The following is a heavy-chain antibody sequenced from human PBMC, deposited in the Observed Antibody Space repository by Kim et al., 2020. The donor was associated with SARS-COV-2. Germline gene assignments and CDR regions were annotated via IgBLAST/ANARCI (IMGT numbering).Heavy chain of an antibody. CDR3: MIGVIGQLVPSFDY. CDR1: GFTFSGSA. V-gene: IGHV3-73*01. J-gene: IGHJ4*02. CDR2: ISSKSNSYAT. D-gene: IGHD3-10*01. Sequence: GGSLRLSCAASGFTFSGSAMHWVRQPSGKGLEWVGHISSKSNSYATVYAASVKGRFTISRDDSKNTAYLQMNSLKTEDTAVYYCMIGVIGQLVPSFDYWGQGTLVTVSS.